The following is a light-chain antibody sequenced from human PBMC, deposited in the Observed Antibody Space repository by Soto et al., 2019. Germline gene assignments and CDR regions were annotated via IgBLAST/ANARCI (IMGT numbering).Light chain of an antibody. V-gene: IGLV3-21*02. CDR3: QVWDSNSDHPV. J-gene: IGLJ2*01. CDR1: NIGSKS. Sequence: SYDLTQPPSVSVAPGQTARITCGGNNIGSKSVHWYQQKSGQAPVLVVYDDRDRPSGIPERFSGSNSGNTATLTISRVEAGDEADYFCQVWDSNSDHPVFGGGTKLTVL. CDR2: DDR.